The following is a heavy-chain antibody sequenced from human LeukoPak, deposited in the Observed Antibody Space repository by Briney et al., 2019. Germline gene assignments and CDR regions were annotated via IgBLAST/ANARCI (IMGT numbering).Heavy chain of an antibody. D-gene: IGHD3-10*01. CDR1: GFTFSSYE. V-gene: IGHV3-48*03. CDR3: AKVMNYYGSGSHGDY. J-gene: IGHJ4*02. Sequence: GGSLRLSCAASGFTFSSYEMNWVRQAPGKGLEWVSYISSSGSTIYYADSVKGRFTISRDNSKNTLYLQMNSLRAEDTAVYYCAKVMNYYGSGSHGDYWGQGTLVTVSS. CDR2: ISSSGSTI.